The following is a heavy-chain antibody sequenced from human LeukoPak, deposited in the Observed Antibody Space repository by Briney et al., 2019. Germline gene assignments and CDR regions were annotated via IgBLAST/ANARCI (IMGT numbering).Heavy chain of an antibody. CDR3: ARHGNYDILTGRFFDF. CDR1: GYSISSGYY. Sequence: SETLSLTCAVSGYSISSGYYWGWIRQPPGKGLEWIGSIYHSGSTYYNPSLKSRVTISVDTSKNQFSLKLSSVTAADTAVYYCARHGNYDILTGRFFDFWGQETLVTVSS. CDR2: IYHSGST. D-gene: IGHD3-9*01. V-gene: IGHV4-38-2*01. J-gene: IGHJ4*02.